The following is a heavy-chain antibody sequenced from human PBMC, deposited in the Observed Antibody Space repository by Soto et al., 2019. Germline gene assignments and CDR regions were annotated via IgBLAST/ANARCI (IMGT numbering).Heavy chain of an antibody. CDR2: IYFDGTT. Sequence: QVQLQESGPGLVKPSQTLSLTCDVSGASVTRAGSYWGWIRQRPGQALERIGYIYFDGTTYYNPSLKSRVIISSDTSRNKFSLSLSFLTAADTAVYYCATRTTVTTFDYWGQGTLVTVSS. V-gene: IGHV4-31*11. CDR3: ATRTTVTTFDY. D-gene: IGHD4-17*01. CDR1: GASVTRAGSY. J-gene: IGHJ4*02.